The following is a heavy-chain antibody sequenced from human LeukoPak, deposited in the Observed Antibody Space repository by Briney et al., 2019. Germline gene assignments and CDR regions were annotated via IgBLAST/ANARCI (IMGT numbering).Heavy chain of an antibody. CDR2: IRSNSDGGTI. D-gene: IGHD3-22*01. CDR1: GFTFTNAW. Sequence: GGSLRLSCATSGFTFTNAWMNWVRQAPGKGLEWVGRIRSNSDGGTIDYAAPVKGRFTLSRGDSKNTLYLQMNSLQTEDTAVYYCATDFYDSTWGQGTLVTVSS. J-gene: IGHJ5*02. CDR3: ATDFYDST. V-gene: IGHV3-15*07.